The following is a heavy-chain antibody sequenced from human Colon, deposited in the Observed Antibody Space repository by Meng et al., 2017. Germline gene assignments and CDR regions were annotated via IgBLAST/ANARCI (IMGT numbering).Heavy chain of an antibody. J-gene: IGHJ6*01. Sequence: SLKISCAASGFNFDDYAMHWVRQPPGKGLEWVSGISWDSGSIAYADSVQGRFTISRDNAKNSLYLQVNSLRPEDTALYYCAKGVGKWLAHFYGMDVWGQGNTV. CDR1: GFNFDDYA. CDR3: AKGVGKWLAHFYGMDV. CDR2: ISWDSGSI. D-gene: IGHD6-19*01. V-gene: IGHV3-9*01.